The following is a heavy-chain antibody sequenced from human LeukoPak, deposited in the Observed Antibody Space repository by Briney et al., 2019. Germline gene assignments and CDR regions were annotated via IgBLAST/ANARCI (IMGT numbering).Heavy chain of an antibody. CDR2: ISSSGSTI. V-gene: IGHV3-48*03. J-gene: IGHJ5*02. CDR3: ARVPYYYGSGSYYTTRYNWFDP. CDR1: GFTFSSYE. Sequence: PGGSLRLSCAASGFTFSSYEMNWVRQAPGKGLEWVSYISSSGSTIYYADSVKGRFTIPRDNAKNSLYLQMNSLRAEDTAVYYCARVPYYYGSGSYYTTRYNWFDPWGQGTLVTVSS. D-gene: IGHD3-10*01.